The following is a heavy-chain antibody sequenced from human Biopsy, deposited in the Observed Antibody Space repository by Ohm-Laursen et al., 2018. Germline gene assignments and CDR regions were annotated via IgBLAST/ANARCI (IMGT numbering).Heavy chain of an antibody. CDR2: INPHSGTT. CDR3: AKGQDLRGGAEYFQH. V-gene: IGHV1-2*02. J-gene: IGHJ1*01. Sequence: ASVKVSCKASGYTFTGQYLHWVRQVPGHGLEWMGWINPHSGTTKFAQDFQGRVTMTRDTSITTAYMELRRLRSDDTAVYYCAKGQDLRGGAEYFQHWGQGALVTVPS. CDR1: GYTFTGQY. D-gene: IGHD2-15*01.